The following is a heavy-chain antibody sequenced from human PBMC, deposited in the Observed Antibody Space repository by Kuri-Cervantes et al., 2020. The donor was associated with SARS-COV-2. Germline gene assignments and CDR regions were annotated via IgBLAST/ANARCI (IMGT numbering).Heavy chain of an antibody. J-gene: IGHJ4*02. V-gene: IGHV1-69*13. CDR3: ARDSFVAVAGDSTFDY. CDR2: IIPFFGTP. D-gene: IGHD6-19*01. CDR1: RATFTTYG. Sequence: SVKVSCKASRATFTTYGFSWVRQAPGQGLEWMGGIIPFFGTPNYAQKFQGRVTITADESTSTAYMELSSLRSEDTAVYYCARDSFVAVAGDSTFDYWGQGTLVTVSS.